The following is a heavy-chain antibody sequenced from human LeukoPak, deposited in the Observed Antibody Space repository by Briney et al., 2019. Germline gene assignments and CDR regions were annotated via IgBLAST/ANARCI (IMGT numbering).Heavy chain of an antibody. D-gene: IGHD6-13*01. CDR2: IYSGGST. CDR1: GFTVSSNY. CDR3: ARARIGIAEEVY. V-gene: IGHV3-66*01. Sequence: GGSLRLSCAASGFTVSSNYMSWVRQAPGKGLEWVSVIYSGGSTYYADSVKGRFTISRDNSKNTLYLQMNSLRAEDTAVYYCARARIGIAEEVYWGQGTLVTVSS. J-gene: IGHJ4*02.